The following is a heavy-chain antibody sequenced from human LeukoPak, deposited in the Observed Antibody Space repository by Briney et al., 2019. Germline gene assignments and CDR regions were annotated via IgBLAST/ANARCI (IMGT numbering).Heavy chain of an antibody. Sequence: PSETLSLTCTVSGDSISSYNYFWGWIRQPSGKGLEWVGSIYYRGNTYYNPSLTSRVTLSADTSKNQFSLKVTSVTAADTAVYYCARASSGYYWDFDYWGQGALVTVSS. J-gene: IGHJ4*02. CDR3: ARASSGYYWDFDY. V-gene: IGHV4-39*01. CDR2: IYYRGNT. D-gene: IGHD3-22*01. CDR1: GDSISSYNYF.